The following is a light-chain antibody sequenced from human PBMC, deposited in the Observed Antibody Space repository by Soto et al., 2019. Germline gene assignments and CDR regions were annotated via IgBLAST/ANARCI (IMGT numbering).Light chain of an antibody. CDR2: EVT. CDR1: SSDVGGYDY. CDR3: SSLRSGSTRV. V-gene: IGLV2-14*01. Sequence: QSVLTQPASVSGSPGQSIAISCTGTSSDVGGYDYVSWYQQHPDKAPKLIVYEVTHRPSGVSSRFSGSKSGNTASLTISGLQDEDEDDYYCSSLRSGSTRVLGTVTKVTVL. J-gene: IGLJ1*01.